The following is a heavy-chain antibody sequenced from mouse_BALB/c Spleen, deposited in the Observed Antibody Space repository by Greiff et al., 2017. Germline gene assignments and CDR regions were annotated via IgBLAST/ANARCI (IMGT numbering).Heavy chain of an antibody. CDR1: GDSITSGY. D-gene: IGHD1-1*01. V-gene: IGHV3-8*02. CDR3: ARYGYGSSYWYFDV. Sequence: VQLKESGPSLVKPSQTLSLTCSVTGDSITSGYWNWIRKFPGNKLEYMGYISYSGSTYYNPSLKSRISITRDTSKNQYYLQLNSVTTEDTATYYCARYGYGSSYWYFDVWGAGTTVTVSS. CDR2: ISYSGST. J-gene: IGHJ1*01.